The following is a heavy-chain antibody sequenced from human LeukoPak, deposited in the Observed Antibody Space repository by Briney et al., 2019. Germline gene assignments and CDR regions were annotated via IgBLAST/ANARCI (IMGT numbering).Heavy chain of an antibody. D-gene: IGHD7-27*01. CDR2: ISYSGRT. V-gene: IGHV4-59*01. CDR1: GGSISSYY. J-gene: IGHJ4*02. CDR3: ARKTGDLYYFDY. Sequence: PSETLSLTCTVSGGSISSYYWSCIRQPPGKGLEWIGYISYSGRTNYNPSLKSRVTISVDTSKNQFSLRLSSVTAADTAVYYCARKTGDLYYFDYWGQGTLVTVSS.